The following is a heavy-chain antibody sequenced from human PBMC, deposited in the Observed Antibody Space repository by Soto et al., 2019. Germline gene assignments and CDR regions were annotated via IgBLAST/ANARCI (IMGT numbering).Heavy chain of an antibody. Sequence: QVQLVQSGAEVKKPGASVKVSCKASGYTFTSYGISWVRQAPGQGLEWMGWISAYNGNTNYAQKLQGRVTMTTDTSTSTAYMELRSLRSDDTAVYYCARYYYGSGSYYTKCNYYYGMDVWGQGTTVTVSS. D-gene: IGHD3-10*01. CDR2: ISAYNGNT. CDR3: ARYYYGSGSYYTKCNYYYGMDV. V-gene: IGHV1-18*01. CDR1: GYTFTSYG. J-gene: IGHJ6*02.